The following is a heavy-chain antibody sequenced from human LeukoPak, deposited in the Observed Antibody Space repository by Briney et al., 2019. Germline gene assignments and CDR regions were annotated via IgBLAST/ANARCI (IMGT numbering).Heavy chain of an antibody. CDR3: ARDSPGSGLNCDQ. CDR1: GDSISNSYW. Sequence: SETLSLTCAVSGDSISNSYWWTWVRPPPGKGLEWIGEVNHSGSTDYNPSLKSRVTISVDKSKNQFSLKLTSVTAADTAVYYCARDSPGSGLNCDQWGQGTLVTVSS. D-gene: IGHD3-10*01. J-gene: IGHJ4*02. V-gene: IGHV4-4*02. CDR2: VNHSGST.